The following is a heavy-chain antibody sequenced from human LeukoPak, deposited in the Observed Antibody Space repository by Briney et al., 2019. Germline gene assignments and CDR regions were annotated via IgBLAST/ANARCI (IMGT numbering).Heavy chain of an antibody. D-gene: IGHD3-3*01. V-gene: IGHV1-58*02. Sequence: GTSVKVSCKASGFTFTSSAMQWVRQARGQRLEWIGWIVVGSGNTNYAQKFQERVTITRDVSTSTAYMELSSLRSEDTAVYYCAAVRLRFLEWWDFYYMDVWGKGTTVTVSS. CDR2: IVVGSGNT. CDR3: AAVRLRFLEWWDFYYMDV. CDR1: GFTFTSSA. J-gene: IGHJ6*03.